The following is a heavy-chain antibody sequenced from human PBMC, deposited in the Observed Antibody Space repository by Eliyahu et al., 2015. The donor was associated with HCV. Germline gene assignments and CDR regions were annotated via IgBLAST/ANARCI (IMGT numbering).Heavy chain of an antibody. CDR1: GFSFADSA. J-gene: IGHJ3*01. CDR3: AKDKSSGLLWLAESPGAFDL. D-gene: IGHD3-10*01. CDR2: ISWDSGSV. Sequence: EVQLVESGGGLVQPGRSLTLSCAASGFSFADSAIXWVRQVPGKGLEWVSSISWDSGSVFYADSVQGRFTISRDNAKKSLFLQMNSLRAEDTAFYYCAKDKSSGLLWLAESPGAFDLWGEGTLVTIS. V-gene: IGHV3-9*01.